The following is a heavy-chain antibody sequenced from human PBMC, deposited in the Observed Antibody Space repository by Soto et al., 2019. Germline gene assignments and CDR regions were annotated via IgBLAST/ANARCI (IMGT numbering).Heavy chain of an antibody. V-gene: IGHV3-23*01. CDR3: AKDLAFSYGGNSAPDYYFDY. CDR1: GFTFSSYA. D-gene: IGHD4-17*01. CDR2: ISGSGGST. Sequence: GGSLRLSCAASGFTFSSYAMSWVRQAPGKGLEWVSAISGSGGSTYYADSVKGRFTISRDNSKNTLYLQMNSLRAEDTAVYYCAKDLAFSYGGNSAPDYYFDYWGQGTLVTVSS. J-gene: IGHJ4*02.